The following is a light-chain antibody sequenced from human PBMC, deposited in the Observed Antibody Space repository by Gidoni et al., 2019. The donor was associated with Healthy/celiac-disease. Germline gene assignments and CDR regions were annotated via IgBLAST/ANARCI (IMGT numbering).Light chain of an antibody. J-gene: IGKJ4*01. CDR2: GAS. CDR3: QQYNELAPIT. Sequence: EIVMTQSPATLSVSPGERATLSCSASQSVSSNLAWYQQKPGQAPRLLIYGASTRATGIPARSSGSGSGTEFTLTISSLQSEDFAVYDCQQYNELAPITFGGGTKVEIK. CDR1: QSVSSN. V-gene: IGKV3-15*01.